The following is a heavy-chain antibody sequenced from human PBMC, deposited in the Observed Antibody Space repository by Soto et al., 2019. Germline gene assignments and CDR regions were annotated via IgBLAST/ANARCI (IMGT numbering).Heavy chain of an antibody. J-gene: IGHJ4*02. V-gene: IGHV3-7*01. Sequence: EVQLVESGGGLVQPGGSLRLPCAAFGFTFSTYWMTWVRQPPGKGLEWVASINQDGSERYYVDSVRGRFTISRDNAKNSLYLQMNSLSAEDTAVYYCVCGGNVFVYWGQGTLVTVSP. D-gene: IGHD2-21*01. CDR1: GFTFSTYW. CDR2: INQDGSER. CDR3: VCGGNVFVY.